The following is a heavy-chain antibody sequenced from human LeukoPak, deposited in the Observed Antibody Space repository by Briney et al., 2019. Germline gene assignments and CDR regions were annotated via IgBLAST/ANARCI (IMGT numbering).Heavy chain of an antibody. Sequence: GGSLRLSCAASGFTFSNAWMSWVRQAPGKGLEWVGRIKSKTDGGTTDYAAPVKGRFTISRDGSKNTLYLQMNSLKTEDTAVYYCTTDYLDWLLYRDYWGQGTLVTVSS. CDR3: TTDYLDWLLYRDY. D-gene: IGHD3-9*01. CDR1: GFTFSNAW. CDR2: IKSKTDGGTT. V-gene: IGHV3-15*01. J-gene: IGHJ4*02.